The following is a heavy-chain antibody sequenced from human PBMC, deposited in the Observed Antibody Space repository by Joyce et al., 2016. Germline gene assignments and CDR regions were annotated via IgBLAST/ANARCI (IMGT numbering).Heavy chain of an antibody. Sequence: VQLVESGGGVVQPGRSLRLSCVASGFTFRSYSMHWVRQAPGKGLEWVFAISYDGIDAYYAASVKGRFIISRDNSKNTLFLQMDGLRPEDTAVYFCARVHIITMRPGGEAFDVWGQGTMVTISS. CDR2: ISYDGIDA. V-gene: IGHV3-30*03. D-gene: IGHD3-22*01. CDR3: ARVHIITMRPGGEAFDV. J-gene: IGHJ3*01. CDR1: GFTFRSYS.